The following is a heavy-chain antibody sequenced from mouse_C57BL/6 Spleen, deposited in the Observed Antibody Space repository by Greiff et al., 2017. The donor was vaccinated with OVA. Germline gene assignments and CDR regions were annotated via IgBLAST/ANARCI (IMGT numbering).Heavy chain of an antibody. J-gene: IGHJ2*01. CDR2: IDPSDSYT. V-gene: IGHV1-69*01. CDR1: GYTFTSFW. D-gene: IGHD4-1*01. CDR3: ARSAGRGYYFDY. Sequence: QVQLQQPGAELVMPGASVKLSCKASGYTFTSFWMHWVKQSPGQGLEWIGEIDPSDSYTNYNQKFKGKSTLTVDKSSSTAYMQLSSLTSEDSAVYYCARSAGRGYYFDYWGQGTTLTVSS.